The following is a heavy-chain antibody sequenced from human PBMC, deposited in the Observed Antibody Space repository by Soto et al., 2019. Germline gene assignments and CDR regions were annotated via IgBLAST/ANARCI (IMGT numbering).Heavy chain of an antibody. CDR3: VRDRAQAWIQL. J-gene: IGHJ4*02. CDR1: GFTFSAYY. CDR2: ISSGGTTI. D-gene: IGHD5-18*01. Sequence: QVQLVQSGGGLVKPGGSLRLSCTASGFTFSAYYMSWIRQAPGKGPEWVSYISSGGTTIYYADSVTGRFTISRDNAKNSLYLQMNSLRAEDTAVYYCVRDRAQAWIQLWGQGTLVTVSS. V-gene: IGHV3-11*01.